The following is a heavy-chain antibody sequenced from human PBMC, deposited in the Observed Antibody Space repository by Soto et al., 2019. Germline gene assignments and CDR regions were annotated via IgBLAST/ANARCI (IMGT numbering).Heavy chain of an antibody. CDR1: GGSISSYS. J-gene: IGHJ4*02. Sequence: LSLTCIVSGGSISSYSWSWIRQPAGKGLEWIGRIYTSGSTNYNPSLKSRVTMSVDTSKNQFSLRLSSVTAADTAVYYCARVADSRWYSNYFDYWGQGILVTVS. D-gene: IGHD6-13*01. CDR2: IYTSGST. CDR3: ARVADSRWYSNYFDY. V-gene: IGHV4-4*07.